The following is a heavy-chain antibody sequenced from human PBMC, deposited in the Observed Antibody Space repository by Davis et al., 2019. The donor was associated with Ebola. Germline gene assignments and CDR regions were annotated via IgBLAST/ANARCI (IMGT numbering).Heavy chain of an antibody. CDR3: ARREVLAVAGTHLTASRPVYYYYGMDV. D-gene: IGHD6-19*01. Sequence: GGSLRPSCAASGFTFSSYGMHWVRQAPGKGLEWAAVITYDGSNKNYPDPVKGRFTISRDNAKNSLYLQMNSLTAEDTAVYYCARREVLAVAGTHLTASRPVYYYYGMDVWSQGTTVTVSS. J-gene: IGHJ6*02. V-gene: IGHV3-30*03. CDR2: ITYDGSNK. CDR1: GFTFSSYG.